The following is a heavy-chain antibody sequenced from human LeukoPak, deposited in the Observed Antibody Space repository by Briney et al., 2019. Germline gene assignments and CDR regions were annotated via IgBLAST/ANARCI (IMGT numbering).Heavy chain of an antibody. Sequence: SETLSLTCTVSGGSISSYYWSWIRQPPGKGLEWIGYIYYSGSTNYNPSLKSRVTISVDTSKNQFSLKLSSVTAADTAVYYCARDIRGNYGQPVPLYWYFDLWGRGTLVTVSS. D-gene: IGHD3-10*01. CDR2: IYYSGST. CDR3: ARDIRGNYGQPVPLYWYFDL. V-gene: IGHV4-59*01. CDR1: GGSISSYY. J-gene: IGHJ2*01.